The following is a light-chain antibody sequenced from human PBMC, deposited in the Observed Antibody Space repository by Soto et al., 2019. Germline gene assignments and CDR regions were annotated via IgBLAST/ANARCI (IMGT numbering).Light chain of an antibody. CDR1: QSISSY. J-gene: IGKJ1*01. V-gene: IGKV1-8*01. CDR2: AAS. Sequence: IQMTQSPSSLSASLVYRFTITCRASQSISSYLAWYQQKPGKAPKLLIYAASTLQSGVPSRFSGSGSGTDFTLTISCLQSEDFATYYCQQYYSYPRTFGQGTKVDIK. CDR3: QQYYSYPRT.